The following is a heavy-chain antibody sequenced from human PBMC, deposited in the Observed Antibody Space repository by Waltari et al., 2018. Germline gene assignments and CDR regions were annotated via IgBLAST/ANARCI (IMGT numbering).Heavy chain of an antibody. D-gene: IGHD3-9*01. V-gene: IGHV4-61*09. CDR1: GGSISSGSYY. Sequence: QVQLQESGPGLVKPSQTLSLTCTVSGGSISSGSYYWSWIRQPAGKGLEWIGYIDTSGSTNYNPSLKSRVTISVDTSKNQFSLKLSSVTAADTAVYYCARHDILTGYYIDYWGQGTLVTVSS. J-gene: IGHJ4*02. CDR3: ARHDILTGYYIDY. CDR2: IDTSGST.